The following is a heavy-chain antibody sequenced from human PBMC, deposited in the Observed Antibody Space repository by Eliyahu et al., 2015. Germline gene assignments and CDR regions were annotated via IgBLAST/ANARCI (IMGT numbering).Heavy chain of an antibody. CDR3: ARDLGFGHFDY. Sequence: QVHLVESGGTLVMSGGSLRLSXVASXFTFSXHFLXWXRQAPGKGLEWLSYIGGAXNYIKYADSVKGRFIISRDNAKNSLYLQMISLRAEDTGVYYCARDLGFGHFDYWGEGTLVTVSS. V-gene: IGHV3-11*06. CDR2: IGGAXNYI. J-gene: IGHJ4*02. CDR1: XFTFSXHF. D-gene: IGHD3-10*01.